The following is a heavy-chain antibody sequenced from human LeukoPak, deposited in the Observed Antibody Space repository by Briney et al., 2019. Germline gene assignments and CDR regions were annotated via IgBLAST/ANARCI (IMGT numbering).Heavy chain of an antibody. CDR1: GGSFSGYY. V-gene: IGHV4-31*11. D-gene: IGHD5-24*01. Sequence: SETLSLTCAVYGGSFSGYYWSWIRQHPGKGLEWIGYIYYSGSTYYNPSLKSRVTISVDTSKNQFSLKLSSVTAADTAVYYCARWDHRDGDFQHWGQGTLVTVSS. J-gene: IGHJ1*01. CDR3: ARWDHRDGDFQH. CDR2: IYYSGST.